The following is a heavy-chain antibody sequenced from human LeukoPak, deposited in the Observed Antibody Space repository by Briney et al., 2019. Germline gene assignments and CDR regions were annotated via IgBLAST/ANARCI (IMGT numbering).Heavy chain of an antibody. D-gene: IGHD6-19*01. CDR1: GFSFSTYA. Sequence: GGSLRLSCAACGFSFSTYAMHWVRQAPGKGLAWVAVISYDGSDDYYADSVKGRLTVSRDNFKNTLYLQMNSLRAEDTAVYFCARGQQWLATDIDAFDIWGQGTMVTVSS. J-gene: IGHJ3*02. V-gene: IGHV3-30-3*01. CDR2: ISYDGSDD. CDR3: ARGQQWLATDIDAFDI.